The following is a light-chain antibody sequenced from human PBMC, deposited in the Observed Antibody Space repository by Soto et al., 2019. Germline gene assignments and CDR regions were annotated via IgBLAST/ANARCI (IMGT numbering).Light chain of an antibody. CDR2: GAS. CDR1: QSVTSSY. V-gene: IGKV3-20*01. J-gene: IGKJ5*01. CDR3: QQYGSSPPIT. Sequence: QSPGTPALSPGGRATLSCRASQSVTSSYLAWYPLKPGQAPRLLIYGASSRTAGIPDRFSGSGSGTDFTLTISRLEPEDFAVYYCQQYGSSPPITFGQGTRLEIK.